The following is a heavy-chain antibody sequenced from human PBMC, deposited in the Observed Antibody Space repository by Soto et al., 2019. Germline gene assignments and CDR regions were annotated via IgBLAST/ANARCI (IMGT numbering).Heavy chain of an antibody. Sequence: GGSLRLSCAASGFTFSSYGMHWVRQAPGKGLEWVAVISYDGSNKYYADSVKGGFTISGDNSKNTLYLQMNSLGAEDTAVYYCAKDGPIYCSSTSCYTYNDYWGQGTLVTVSS. CDR1: GFTFSSYG. V-gene: IGHV3-30*18. D-gene: IGHD2-2*02. CDR2: ISYDGSNK. CDR3: AKDGPIYCSSTSCYTYNDY. J-gene: IGHJ4*02.